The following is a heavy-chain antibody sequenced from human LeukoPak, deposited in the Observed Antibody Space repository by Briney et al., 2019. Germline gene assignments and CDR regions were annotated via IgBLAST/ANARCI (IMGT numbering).Heavy chain of an antibody. Sequence: GGSLRLSCAASGCTFSSYARHWVRQAPGKGLEWVAVISYDGSNKYYAESVKGRFTISRDNSKNTLYLQMKRLRAEDTAGYYFTRDGHYDFWRGYYTSYYFDYWGQGTLVTVSS. D-gene: IGHD3-3*01. V-gene: IGHV3-30-3*01. CDR3: TRDGHYDFWRGYYTSYYFDY. J-gene: IGHJ4*02. CDR1: GCTFSSYA. CDR2: ISYDGSNK.